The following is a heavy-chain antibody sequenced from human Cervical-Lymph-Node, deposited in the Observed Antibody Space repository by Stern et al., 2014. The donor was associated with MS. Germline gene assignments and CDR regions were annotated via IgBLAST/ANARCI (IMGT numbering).Heavy chain of an antibody. D-gene: IGHD3-10*01. CDR3: ARGKWSYTADY. CDR1: GFDVSDKY. Sequence: EDQLVESGGGLVQPGGSLRLSCVASGFDVSDKYINWVRQAPGKGLEWVSVFYAGGLTFYADSVKGRFTISRDNSKNTVYLQMNSLRAEDTAVYYCARGKWSYTADYWGQGTLVTVSS. V-gene: IGHV3-66*01. CDR2: FYAGGLT. J-gene: IGHJ4*02.